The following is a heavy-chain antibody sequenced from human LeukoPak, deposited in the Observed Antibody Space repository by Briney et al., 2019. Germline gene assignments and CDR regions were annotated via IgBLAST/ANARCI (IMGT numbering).Heavy chain of an antibody. CDR2: INPNSGGT. CDR3: ANGHYFTEYFQH. V-gene: IGHV1-2*03. D-gene: IGHD3-22*01. Sequence: LEASVKVSCKASGYTFTGYYMHWVRQAPGQGLEWMGWINPNSGGTNYAQKFQGRVTMTRDTSISTAYMELSRLRSDDTAVYYCANGHYFTEYFQHWGQGTLVTVSS. CDR1: GYTFTGYY. J-gene: IGHJ1*01.